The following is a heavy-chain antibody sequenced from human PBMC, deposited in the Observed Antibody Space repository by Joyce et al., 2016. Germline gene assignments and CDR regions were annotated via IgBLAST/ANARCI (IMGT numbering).Heavy chain of an antibody. J-gene: IGHJ6*02. V-gene: IGHV2-5*02. D-gene: IGHD6-25*01. CDR1: GFSLSTSGVG. CDR3: AHAPATDRYYGMDV. Sequence: QVTLKESGPTLVKPTQTLTLTCTFSGFSLSTSGVGVGWIRQPPGKCLEWLALMYWDDDKRYSSSLKSRLTITKDTSRNQVVLTMTNMDPVNTATYYCAHAPATDRYYGMDVWGQGTTVAVSS. CDR2: MYWDDDK.